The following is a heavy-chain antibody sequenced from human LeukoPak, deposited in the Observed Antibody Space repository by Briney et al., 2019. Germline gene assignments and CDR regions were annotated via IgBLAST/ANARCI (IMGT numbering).Heavy chain of an antibody. Sequence: GESLRLSCAASGFTFSSYSMNWVRQAPGKGLEWVSYISRDSRTIYYADSVKGRFTISRDNAKNSLYLQMKSLRDEDTAVYYCARYGSGTSYITNYFDYWGQGTLVTVSS. CDR2: ISRDSRTI. CDR1: GFTFSSYS. D-gene: IGHD3-10*01. J-gene: IGHJ4*02. V-gene: IGHV3-48*02. CDR3: ARYGSGTSYITNYFDY.